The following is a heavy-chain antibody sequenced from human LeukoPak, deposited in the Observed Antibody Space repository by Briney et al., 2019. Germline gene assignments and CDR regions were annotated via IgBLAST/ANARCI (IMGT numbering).Heavy chain of an antibody. J-gene: IGHJ4*02. CDR1: GGSFSGYY. Sequence: SETLSLTCAVYGGSFSGYYWSWIRQPPGKGLEWIGEINHSGSTYYNPSLKSRVTISVDTSKNQFSLKLRSVTAADTAVYYCARKTTVVTPYYFDSWGQGTLVPVSS. D-gene: IGHD4-23*01. V-gene: IGHV4-34*01. CDR3: ARKTTVVTPYYFDS. CDR2: INHSGST.